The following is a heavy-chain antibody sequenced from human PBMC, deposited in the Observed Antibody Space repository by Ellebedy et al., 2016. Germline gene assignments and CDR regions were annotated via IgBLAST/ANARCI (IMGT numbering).Heavy chain of an antibody. J-gene: IGHJ4*02. Sequence: GESLKISXAASGFPFSDYNMNWVRQAPGKGLEWVSSISGSSIYIYYADSMKGRFTISRDNAKNSVYLQMNSLRAEDTAVYYCAPGWDDISAYTQNNWGQGTLVTVSS. V-gene: IGHV3-21*01. CDR1: GFPFSDYN. CDR2: ISGSSIYI. CDR3: APGWDDISAYTQNN. D-gene: IGHD3-22*01.